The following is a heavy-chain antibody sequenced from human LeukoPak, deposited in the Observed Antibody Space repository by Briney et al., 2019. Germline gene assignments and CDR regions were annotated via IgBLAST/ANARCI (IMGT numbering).Heavy chain of an antibody. CDR2: ISYDGSNK. D-gene: IGHD5-18*01. V-gene: IGHV3-30-3*01. CDR1: GFTFSSYA. CDR3: AREAKQLWYFDY. J-gene: IGHJ4*02. Sequence: PGGSLRPSCAASGFTFSSYAMHWVRQAPGKGLEWVAVISYDGSNKYYADSVKGRFTISRDNSKNTLYLQMNSLRAEDTAVYYCAREAKQLWYFDYWGQGTLVTVSS.